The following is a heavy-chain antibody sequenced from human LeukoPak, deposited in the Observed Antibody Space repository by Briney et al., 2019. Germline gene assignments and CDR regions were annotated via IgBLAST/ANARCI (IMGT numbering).Heavy chain of an antibody. J-gene: IGHJ5*02. Sequence: SETLSLTCAVSGGSIDSAYWLSWVRQAPGKGLEWIGEIYHSGTTNYNPSLKSRVTISVDKSKNQFSLKLSSVTAADTAVYYCARSPSGSSSRWFDPWGQGTLVTVSS. D-gene: IGHD1-26*01. CDR2: IYHSGTT. V-gene: IGHV4-4*02. CDR1: GGSIDSAYW. CDR3: ARSPSGSSSRWFDP.